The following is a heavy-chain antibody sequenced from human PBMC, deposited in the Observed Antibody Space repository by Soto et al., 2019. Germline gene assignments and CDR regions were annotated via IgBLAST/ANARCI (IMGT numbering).Heavy chain of an antibody. D-gene: IGHD3-16*02. J-gene: IGHJ5*02. CDR3: ARSSSYDYVWGSYRLNWFDP. V-gene: IGHV4-59*01. Sequence: PPETLSLTCTVSGGSISSYYWSWIRQPPGKGLEWIGYIYYSGSTNYNPSLKSRVTISVDTSKNQFSLKLSSVTAADTAVYYCARSSSYDYVWGSYRLNWFDPWGQGNLVTVSS. CDR1: GGSISSYY. CDR2: IYYSGST.